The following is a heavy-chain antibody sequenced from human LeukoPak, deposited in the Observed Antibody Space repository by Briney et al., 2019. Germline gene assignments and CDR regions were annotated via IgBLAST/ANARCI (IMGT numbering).Heavy chain of an antibody. V-gene: IGHV1-2*02. Sequence: ASVKVSCKASGYSFTGYYMHWVRQAPGQGLEWMGWINPNSGGTNYAQKFQGRVTMTRDTSISTAYMELSRLRSDDTAVYYCARGDHYYDSSGYQLWDAFDIWGQGTMVTVSS. D-gene: IGHD3-22*01. CDR3: ARGDHYYDSSGYQLWDAFDI. CDR1: GYSFTGYY. CDR2: INPNSGGT. J-gene: IGHJ3*02.